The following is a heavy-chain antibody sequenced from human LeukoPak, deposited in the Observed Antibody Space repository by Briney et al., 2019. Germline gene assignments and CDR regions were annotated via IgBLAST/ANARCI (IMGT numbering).Heavy chain of an antibody. CDR3: ARGYDSSGYYPIHMDV. V-gene: IGHV3-21*01. CDR1: GFTFSSYS. Sequence: GGSLRLSCAASGFTFSSYSMNWVRQAPGKGLEWVSSISSSSSYIYYADSVKGRFTISRDNAKNSLYLQMNSLRAEDTAVYYCARGYDSSGYYPIHMDVWGKGTTVTISS. D-gene: IGHD3-22*01. J-gene: IGHJ6*03. CDR2: ISSSSSYI.